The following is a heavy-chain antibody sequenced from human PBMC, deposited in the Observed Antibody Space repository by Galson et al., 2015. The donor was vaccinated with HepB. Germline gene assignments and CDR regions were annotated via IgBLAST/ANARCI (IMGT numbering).Heavy chain of an antibody. CDR3: ARARGEMATITPTVFDY. J-gene: IGHJ4*02. D-gene: IGHD5-24*01. Sequence: TLSLTCTVSGGSISSYYWSWIRQPPGKGLEWIGYIYYSGSTNYNPSLKSRATISVDTSKNQFSLKLSSVTAADTAVYYCARARGEMATITPTVFDYWGQGTLVTVSS. CDR1: GGSISSYY. V-gene: IGHV4-59*01. CDR2: IYYSGST.